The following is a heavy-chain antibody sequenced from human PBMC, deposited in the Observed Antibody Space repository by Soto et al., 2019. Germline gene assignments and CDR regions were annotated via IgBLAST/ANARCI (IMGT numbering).Heavy chain of an antibody. J-gene: IGHJ6*02. CDR1: GGTFSSYA. CDR3: ARTTTVTTFYYYGMDV. V-gene: IGHV1-8*02. Sequence: ASVKVSCTASGGTFSSYAISWVRQAPGQGLEWMGGIIPNSGNTGYAQKFQGRVTMTRNTSISTAYMELSSLRSEDTAVYYCARTTTVTTFYYYGMDVWGQGPTVTVSS. CDR2: IIPNSGNT. D-gene: IGHD4-4*01.